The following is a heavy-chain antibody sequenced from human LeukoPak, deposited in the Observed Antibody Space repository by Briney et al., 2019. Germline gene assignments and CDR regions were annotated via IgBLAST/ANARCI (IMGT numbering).Heavy chain of an antibody. J-gene: IGHJ4*02. Sequence: GGSLRLSCTASGFTFSTCSMNWFRQAPGKGLEWVSSMSSDSVYIYYADSVKGRFTISKDNAKNTVYLQMNSLRAEDTAVYYCVSFYETYWGRGTLVTVSS. D-gene: IGHD2/OR15-2a*01. CDR1: GFTFSTCS. CDR3: VSFYETY. V-gene: IGHV3-21*01. CDR2: MSSDSVYI.